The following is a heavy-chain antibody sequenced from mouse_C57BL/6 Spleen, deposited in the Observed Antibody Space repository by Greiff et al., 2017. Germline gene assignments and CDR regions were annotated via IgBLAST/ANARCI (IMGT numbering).Heavy chain of an antibody. CDR2: ISDGGSYT. Sequence: DVHLVESGGGLVKPGGSLKLSCAASGFTFSSYAMSWVRQTPEKRLEWVATISDGGSYTYYPDNVKGRFTISRDNAKNNLYLQMSHLKSEDTAMYYCARGSYGNFYFDYWGQGTTLTVSS. J-gene: IGHJ2*01. D-gene: IGHD2-10*02. V-gene: IGHV5-4*01. CDR3: ARGSYGNFYFDY. CDR1: GFTFSSYA.